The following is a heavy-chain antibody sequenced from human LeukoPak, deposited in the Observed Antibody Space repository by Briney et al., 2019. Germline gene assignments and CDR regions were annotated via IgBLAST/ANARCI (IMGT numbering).Heavy chain of an antibody. J-gene: IGHJ4*02. V-gene: IGHV1-46*01. CDR3: ASRGYSGYAVFDY. CDR2: INPSGGST. Sequence: ASVKVSCKASGYTFISYYMHWVRQAPGQGLEWMGIINPSGGSTSYAQKFQGRVAMTRDTSTSTVYMELSSLRSEDTAVYYCASRGYSGYAVFDYWGQGTLVTVSS. D-gene: IGHD5-12*01. CDR1: GYTFISYY.